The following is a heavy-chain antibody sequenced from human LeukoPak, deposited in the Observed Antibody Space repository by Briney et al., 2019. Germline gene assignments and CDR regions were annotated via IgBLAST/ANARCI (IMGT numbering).Heavy chain of an antibody. V-gene: IGHV3-7*04. CDR1: GFTYSKSW. D-gene: IGHD3-16*01. Sequence: PGGSLRLSCAASGFTYSKSWMNGVRQAPGKGLEWVAHINPYGTEQDCVDSVEGRFTISRDNAKNSLYLQMNSLRVDDTALYYCARTGESRALLQHWGQGTLVTVSS. CDR3: ARTGESRALLQH. J-gene: IGHJ4*02. CDR2: INPYGTEQ.